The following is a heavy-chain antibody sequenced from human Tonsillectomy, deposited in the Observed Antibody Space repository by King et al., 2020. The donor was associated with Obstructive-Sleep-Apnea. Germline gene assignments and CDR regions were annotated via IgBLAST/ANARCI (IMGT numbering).Heavy chain of an antibody. CDR1: GYTFTHYY. V-gene: IGHV1-46*01. J-gene: IGHJ5*02. D-gene: IGHD2-21*02. Sequence: QLVQSGAEVKEPGASVKVSCKASGYTFTHYYMHWVRQAPGQGLEWMGIINPSGGSASYAQKFQGRITMTRDTSTSTVYMELSSLRSEDTAVYYCARDSAYCGADCYSNWFDPWGQGTLVTVSS. CDR3: ARDSAYCGADCYSNWFDP. CDR2: INPSGGSA.